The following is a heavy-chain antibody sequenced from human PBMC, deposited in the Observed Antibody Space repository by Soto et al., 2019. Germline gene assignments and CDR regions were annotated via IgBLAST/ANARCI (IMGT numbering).Heavy chain of an antibody. Sequence: NPSQTLYLTCAASVGTISSTNWWGLVRQPPGKGAEVSVDVYHSGSTNYNPSRKSRVIISVDTSTKQFSLKLSSVTAADTAVYYCARGSSSGWVVFYYYGMDVWGQGTTVTVSS. V-gene: IGHV4-4*02. D-gene: IGHD6-19*01. CDR1: VGTISSTNW. CDR3: ARGSSSGWVVFYYYGMDV. CDR2: VYHSGST. J-gene: IGHJ6*02.